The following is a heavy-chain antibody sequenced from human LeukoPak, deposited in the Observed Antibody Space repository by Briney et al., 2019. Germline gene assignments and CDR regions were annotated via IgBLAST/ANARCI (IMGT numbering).Heavy chain of an antibody. J-gene: IGHJ4*02. Sequence: GGSLRLSCAASGSTFSSYSMNWVRQAPGKGLKWVSSISCSSSYISYADSVKGRFTISRDKATNSLYLQMNSLRAEDTAVYYCARSGTAADFFDYWGQGTLVTVSS. CDR3: ARSGTAADFFDY. V-gene: IGHV3-21*01. CDR2: ISCSSSYI. D-gene: IGHD6-13*01. CDR1: GSTFSSYS.